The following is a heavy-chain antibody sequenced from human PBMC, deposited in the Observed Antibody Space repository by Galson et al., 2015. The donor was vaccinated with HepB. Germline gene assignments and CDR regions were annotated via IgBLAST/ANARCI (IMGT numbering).Heavy chain of an antibody. CDR3: ARGPNYYDSSGYQPQYFQH. Sequence: SVKVSCKASGGTFSSYAISWVRQAPGQELEWMGGIIPIFGTANYAQKFQGRVTITADKSTSTAYMELSSLRSEDTAVYYCARGPNYYDSSGYQPQYFQHWGQGTLVTVSS. D-gene: IGHD3-22*01. CDR1: GGTFSSYA. J-gene: IGHJ1*01. V-gene: IGHV1-69*06. CDR2: IIPIFGTA.